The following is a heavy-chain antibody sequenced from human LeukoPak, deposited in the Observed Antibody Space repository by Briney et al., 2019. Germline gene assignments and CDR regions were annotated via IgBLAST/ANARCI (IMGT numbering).Heavy chain of an antibody. D-gene: IGHD5-12*01. V-gene: IGHV3-7*01. CDR1: GFTFSSYW. J-gene: IGHJ4*02. CDR2: IKQDGSEK. Sequence: PGGSLRLSCAASGFTFSSYWMSWVRQAPGKGLEWVANIKQDGSEKYYVDSVKGRFTFSRDNAKNSLYLQMNSLRAEDTAVYYCARVTYSQRGYSGYDEGGYWGQGTLVTVSS. CDR3: ARVTYSQRGYSGYDEGGY.